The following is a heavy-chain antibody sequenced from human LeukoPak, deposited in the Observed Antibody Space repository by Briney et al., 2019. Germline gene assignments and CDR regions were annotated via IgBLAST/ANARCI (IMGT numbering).Heavy chain of an antibody. Sequence: GESLKISCEGSGYSFTSSWIGWVRQMPGKGLEWMGIIYPGDSDIRYSPSFQGQVTISADKSITTAYLQWSSLKASDTAIYYSARGLYCSGGSCRFDYWGQGTLVTVSS. J-gene: IGHJ4*02. CDR3: ARGLYCSGGSCRFDY. CDR1: GYSFTSSW. V-gene: IGHV5-51*01. CDR2: IYPGDSDI. D-gene: IGHD2-15*01.